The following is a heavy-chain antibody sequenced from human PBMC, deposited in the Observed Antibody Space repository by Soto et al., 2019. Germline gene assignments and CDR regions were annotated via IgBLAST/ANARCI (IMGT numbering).Heavy chain of an antibody. V-gene: IGHV1-18*01. CDR1: GYTFTSYG. CDR3: ARDGLLGYCSGGSCYSRVLIGAFDI. J-gene: IGHJ3*02. Sequence: AASVKVSCKASGYTFTSYGISWGRQAPGQRLEWMGWISAYNGNTNYAQKLQGRVTMTTDTSTSTAYMELRSLRSDDTAVYYCARDGLLGYCSGGSCYSRVLIGAFDIWGQGTMVTVSS. D-gene: IGHD2-15*01. CDR2: ISAYNGNT.